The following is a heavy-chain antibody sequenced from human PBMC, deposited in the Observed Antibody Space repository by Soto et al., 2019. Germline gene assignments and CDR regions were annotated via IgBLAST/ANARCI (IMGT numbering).Heavy chain of an antibody. CDR3: ARVYGDYTNEAFDI. CDR1: GYTFTSYD. V-gene: IGHV1-8*01. D-gene: IGHD4-17*01. CDR2: IKPNRGNT. J-gene: IGHJ3*02. Sequence: QVQLVQSGAEVKKPGASVKVSCKASGYTFTSYDINWVRQATGQGVEWMGRIKPNRGNTGCAQKCQGRDTKTRNTSISTTYKELSSLTSEDTAVYYCARVYGDYTNEAFDIWGQGTMVTVSS.